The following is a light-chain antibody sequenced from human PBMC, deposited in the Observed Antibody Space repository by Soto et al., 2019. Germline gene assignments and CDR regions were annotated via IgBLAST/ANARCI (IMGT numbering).Light chain of an antibody. Sequence: QSVLTQPPSASGTPGQRVTISCSGSNSNIGRNTVNWYQQLPGTAPKLLSYRNNQRPSGVPDRFSGSKSGTSASLSISGLQSDDESDYYCASWDDGLTGYVFGTGIQLTVL. V-gene: IGLV1-44*01. CDR2: RNN. CDR1: NSNIGRNT. J-gene: IGLJ1*01. CDR3: ASWDDGLTGYV.